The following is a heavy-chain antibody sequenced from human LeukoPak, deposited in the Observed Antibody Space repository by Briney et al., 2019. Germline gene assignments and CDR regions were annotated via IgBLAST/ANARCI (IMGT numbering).Heavy chain of an antibody. Sequence: PSETLSLTCTVSGDSISSGDYYWSWIRQPAGKGLEWIGRISSSGSTNYNPSLKSRVTISVDTPKNQFSLKLSSVTAADTAVYFCARDHGYSYGYDIGYWGQGTLVTVSS. CDR1: GDSISSGDYY. CDR2: ISSSGST. CDR3: ARDHGYSYGYDIGY. V-gene: IGHV4-61*02. J-gene: IGHJ4*02. D-gene: IGHD5-18*01.